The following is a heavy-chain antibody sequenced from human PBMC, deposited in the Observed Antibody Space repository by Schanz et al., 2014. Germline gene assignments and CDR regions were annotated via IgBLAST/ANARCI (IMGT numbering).Heavy chain of an antibody. CDR3: AGMATVTYFDS. D-gene: IGHD4-17*01. V-gene: IGHV4-28*01. Sequence: QVQLQESGPGLVKPSDTLSLTCAVSGYSISRSNWWGWIRQPPGKGLEFIGYIYYSGNTYYNPSLKSRVTMSLDTSKNQFSLKLTSVTAVDTAVYYCAGMATVTYFDSWGQGTLVTVSA. CDR2: IYYSGNT. CDR1: GYSISRSNW. J-gene: IGHJ4*02.